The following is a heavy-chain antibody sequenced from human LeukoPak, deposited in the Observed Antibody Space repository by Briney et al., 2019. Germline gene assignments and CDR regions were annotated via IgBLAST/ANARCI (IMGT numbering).Heavy chain of an antibody. J-gene: IGHJ5*02. V-gene: IGHV4-4*07. CDR1: GGSFSGYY. CDR2: IYTSGST. Sequence: PSETLSLTCAVYGGSFSGYYWSWIRQPAGKGLEWIGRIYTSGSTNYNPSLKSRVTISVDTSKNQFSLKLSSVTAADTAVYYCARDHYYGSGSRLNWFDPWGQGTLVTVSS. D-gene: IGHD3-10*01. CDR3: ARDHYYGSGSRLNWFDP.